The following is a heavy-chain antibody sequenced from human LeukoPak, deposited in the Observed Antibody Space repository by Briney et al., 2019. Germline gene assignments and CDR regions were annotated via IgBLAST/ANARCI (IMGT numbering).Heavy chain of an antibody. Sequence: PGGSLRLSCAASGFSLSGYAMSWVRQAPGKGLEWVSGISDSGSSTYYADSVKGRFTISRDNSKNTLYLQMNSLTAEDTAVYYCAKDRRRFWSGYLDYWGQGALVTVSS. V-gene: IGHV3-23*01. D-gene: IGHD3-3*01. CDR3: AKDRRRFWSGYLDY. CDR1: GFSLSGYA. J-gene: IGHJ4*02. CDR2: ISDSGSST.